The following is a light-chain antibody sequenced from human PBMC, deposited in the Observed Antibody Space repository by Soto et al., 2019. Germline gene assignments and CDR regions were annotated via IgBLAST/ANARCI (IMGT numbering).Light chain of an antibody. CDR1: QSVSSNS. V-gene: IGKV3-20*01. CDR2: GAS. J-gene: IGKJ1*01. CDR3: QQYDSSPRT. Sequence: DIVLTQSPGTLSLSPGERATLSCRPSQSVSSNSLAWYQQKPGQAPRLIIYGASSRATGIPDRFSGSGSGTDFTLTINRLEPEDVAVYYCQQYDSSPRTFGQGTKVDIK.